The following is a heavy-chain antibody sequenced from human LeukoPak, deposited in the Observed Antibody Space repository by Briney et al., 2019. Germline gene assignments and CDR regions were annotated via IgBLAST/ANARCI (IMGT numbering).Heavy chain of an antibody. CDR3: ARGRPRYFDWLRPGDYYYMDV. CDR2: IYTSGST. V-gene: IGHV4-4*07. D-gene: IGHD3-9*01. CDR1: GGSISSYF. J-gene: IGHJ6*03. Sequence: NTSETLSLTCTVSGGSISSYFWTWIRQPAGKGLEWIGHIYTSGSTNFNPPLKSRVTMSVDTSKNQFSLKLTSVTAADTAVYYCARGRPRYFDWLRPGDYYYMDVWGKGTTVTVSS.